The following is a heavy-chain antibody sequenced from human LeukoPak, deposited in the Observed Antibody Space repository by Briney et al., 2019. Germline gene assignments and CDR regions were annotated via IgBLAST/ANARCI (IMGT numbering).Heavy chain of an antibody. V-gene: IGHV1-3*01. CDR2: INPGNGDT. Sequence: ASVKVSCKGSGYTFTNYAVHWVRQAPGQRLEWLGWINPGNGDTKYSQDFQGRVTVTSDTSAATAYVELNSLTSEDTAVYYCARERWHCRVNCYSVYYYALDVWGQGTTVTVSS. D-gene: IGHD2-15*01. J-gene: IGHJ6*02. CDR3: ARERWHCRVNCYSVYYYALDV. CDR1: GYTFTNYA.